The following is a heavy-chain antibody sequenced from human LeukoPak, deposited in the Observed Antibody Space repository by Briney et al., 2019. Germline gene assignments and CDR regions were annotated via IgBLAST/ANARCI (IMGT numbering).Heavy chain of an antibody. CDR2: ISYDGSNK. D-gene: IGHD6-6*01. CDR1: GFTFSNYG. CDR3: ASGSSFDY. J-gene: IGHJ4*02. Sequence: PGGSLRLSCAASGFTFSNYGMHWVRQAPGKGLEWVAVISYDGSNKYYADSVKGRFTISRDNSKNTLYLQMNSLRVEDTAVYYCASGSSFDYWGQGTLVTVSS. V-gene: IGHV3-30*12.